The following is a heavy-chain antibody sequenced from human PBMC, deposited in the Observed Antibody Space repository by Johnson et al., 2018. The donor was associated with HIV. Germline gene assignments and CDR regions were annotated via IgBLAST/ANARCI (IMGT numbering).Heavy chain of an antibody. CDR1: GFTLSNAW. J-gene: IGHJ3*02. CDR2: ITSNTDGGTT. D-gene: IGHD3-16*01. Sequence: VQLVASGGGLVKPGGSLRLSCAASGFTLSNAWMSWVRQAPGKGLEWVGRITSNTDGGTTDYAAPVKGRFTISRDDSKNTVYLQMNSLKTEDTAIYYCTTVAAFGAFDIWGQGTMVTVSS. V-gene: IGHV3-15*01. CDR3: TTVAAFGAFDI.